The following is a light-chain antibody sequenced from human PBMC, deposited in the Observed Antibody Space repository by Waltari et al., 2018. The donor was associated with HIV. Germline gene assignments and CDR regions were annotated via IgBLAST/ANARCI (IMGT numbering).Light chain of an antibody. Sequence: QSVLTQPPSASGTPGQRVTVPCSGSRSHIGRHYVYWYPQLPATAPKLLISRNDQRPSGVPDRFSGAKAGTSASLAISGLRSEDEADYYCAAWDGSLSNYVFGTGTKVTVL. CDR3: AAWDGSLSNYV. V-gene: IGLV1-47*01. CDR1: RSHIGRHY. CDR2: RND. J-gene: IGLJ1*01.